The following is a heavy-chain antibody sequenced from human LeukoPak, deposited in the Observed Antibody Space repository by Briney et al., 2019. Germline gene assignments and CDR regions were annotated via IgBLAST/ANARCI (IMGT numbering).Heavy chain of an antibody. CDR2: IYHSGST. J-gene: IGHJ3*02. D-gene: IGHD3-10*01. CDR3: ARDGVMVRGVHAFDI. Sequence: SETLSLTCTVSGGSISSGSYSWSWIRQPPGKGLEWIGYIYHSGSTYYNPSLKSRVTISVDRSKNQFSLKLSSVTAADTAVYYCARDGVMVRGVHAFDIWGQGTMVTVSS. CDR1: GGSISSGSYS. V-gene: IGHV4-30-2*01.